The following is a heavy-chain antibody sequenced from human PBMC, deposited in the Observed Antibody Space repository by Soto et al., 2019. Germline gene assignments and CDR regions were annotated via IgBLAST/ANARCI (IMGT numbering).Heavy chain of an antibody. CDR1: GYTFISYG. D-gene: IGHD1-26*01. CDR2: FSGYNGNT. Sequence: QVQLVQSGAEVKKPGASVQVSCKASGYTFISYGIRWVRQAPGQGFEWMGWFSGYNGNTKYAQKLQARVTMTTDTSTSSAYMELRSLRSNDAAVYYCATDLGAQTVDYWGQGTLVTVSS. V-gene: IGHV1-18*01. J-gene: IGHJ4*02. CDR3: ATDLGAQTVDY.